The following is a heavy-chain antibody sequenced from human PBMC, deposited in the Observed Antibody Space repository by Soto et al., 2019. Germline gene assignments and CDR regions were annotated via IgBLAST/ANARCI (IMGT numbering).Heavy chain of an antibody. J-gene: IGHJ6*02. V-gene: IGHV1-2*04. CDR2: INPKSGGT. D-gene: IGHD6-19*01. CDR3: ARGDSTDCFQGGCAFFKNQERDV. Sequence: DSVQVSCKASGYSFTDYHIHWVRQAPGQGLEWLGRINPKSGGTSTAQKFQGWVTMTTDTSISTASMELTRLTSDDTAIYYCARGDSTDCFQGGCAFFKNQERDVWG. CDR1: GYSFTDYH.